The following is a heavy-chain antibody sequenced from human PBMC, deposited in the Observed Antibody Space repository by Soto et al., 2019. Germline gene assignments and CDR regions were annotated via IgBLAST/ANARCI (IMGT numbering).Heavy chain of an antibody. Sequence: QVQLQESGPGLVKPSQTLSLTCTVSGGSISSGGYYWSWIRQHPGKGLEWIGYIYYSGSTYYNPSRKSRTTKSVDTSKHQFSLKLSSVTAADTAVYYCARENPLGYCSGGSCPLRGASLLFDYWGQGTMVTVSS. J-gene: IGHJ4*02. CDR1: GGSISSGGYY. CDR2: IYYSGST. D-gene: IGHD2-15*01. V-gene: IGHV4-31*03. CDR3: ARENPLGYCSGGSCPLRGASLLFDY.